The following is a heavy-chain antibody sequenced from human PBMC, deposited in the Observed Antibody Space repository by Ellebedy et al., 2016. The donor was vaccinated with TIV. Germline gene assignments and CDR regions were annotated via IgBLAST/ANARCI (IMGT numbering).Heavy chain of an antibody. V-gene: IGHV3-23*01. CDR1: GVTFNSFA. CDR3: AKDRIVGARKFDD. D-gene: IGHD1-26*01. CDR2: ISNNGEST. Sequence: PGGFLRLSCVASGVTFNSFAMSWVRQAPGKGLEWVATISNNGESTNNPDSGKGRFTISRDNSKNTLYLQMNGLRAEDTAVYYCAKDRIVGARKFDDWGQGTLVTVSS. J-gene: IGHJ4*02.